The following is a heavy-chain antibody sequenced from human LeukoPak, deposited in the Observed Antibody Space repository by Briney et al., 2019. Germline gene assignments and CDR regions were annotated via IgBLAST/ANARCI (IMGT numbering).Heavy chain of an antibody. Sequence: GSLRLSCAASGFPFSSYGMHWVRQAPGKGLEWVAVIWYDGSNTYYADSVKGRFTISRDNSKNTLYLQMNSLRAEDTAIYYCATLLQGDGMDVWGKGTTVTVSS. D-gene: IGHD4-11*01. V-gene: IGHV3-33*01. J-gene: IGHJ6*04. CDR2: IWYDGSNT. CDR1: GFPFSSYG. CDR3: ATLLQGDGMDV.